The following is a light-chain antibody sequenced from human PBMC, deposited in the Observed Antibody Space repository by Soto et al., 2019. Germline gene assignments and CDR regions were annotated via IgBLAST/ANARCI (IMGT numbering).Light chain of an antibody. CDR2: AVS. V-gene: IGLV2-8*01. CDR3: SSYTSSSTVV. CDR1: SSDVGAYKY. J-gene: IGLJ2*01. Sequence: QSALTQPPSASGSPGQSVTISCTGTSSDVGAYKYVSWYQQHPGKAPKLMIYAVSERPSGVPDRFSGSKSGNTASLTVSGLLAEDEADYYCSSYTSSSTVVFGGGTKLTVL.